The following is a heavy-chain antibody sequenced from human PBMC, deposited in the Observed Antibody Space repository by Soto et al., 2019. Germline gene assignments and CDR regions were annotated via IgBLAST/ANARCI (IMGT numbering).Heavy chain of an antibody. V-gene: IGHV3-30*18. D-gene: IGHD5-12*01. Sequence: PGGSLRLSCTASGFTFSSYGMHWVRQAPGKGLEWVAVISYDGSNKYYADSVKGRFTISRDNSKNTLYLQMNSLRAEDTAVYYCAKGYSGYEDFDYWGQGTLVTVSS. CDR1: GFTFSSYG. J-gene: IGHJ4*02. CDR3: AKGYSGYEDFDY. CDR2: ISYDGSNK.